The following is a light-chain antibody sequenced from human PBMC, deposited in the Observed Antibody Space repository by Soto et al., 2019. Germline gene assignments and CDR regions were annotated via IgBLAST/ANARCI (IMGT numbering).Light chain of an antibody. J-gene: IGKJ4*01. CDR3: QHYGSLVLT. CDR1: QSVSSTY. CDR2: GAS. Sequence: EIVLTQSPGTLSLSPGERATLSCRASQSVSSTYLAWYQQKPGQAPRLLIYGASSRATGIPDRFSGSGSRTDFTLTISRLETEDFAVYYCQHYGSLVLTFGGGTKVEIK. V-gene: IGKV3-20*01.